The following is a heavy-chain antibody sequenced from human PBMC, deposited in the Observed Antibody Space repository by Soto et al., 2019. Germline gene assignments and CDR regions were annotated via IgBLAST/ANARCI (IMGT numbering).Heavy chain of an antibody. CDR3: ARYIPGVRYYGMDV. CDR1: GFTFSSYA. V-gene: IGHV3-23*01. D-gene: IGHD2-2*01. Sequence: GGSLSLSCAASGFTFSSYAMKWVRQAPGKGLEWVSLVGESGTPTYYADSVKGRFTISRDNSGNTLFLEMYSLRAEDTAVYYCARYIPGVRYYGMDVWGQGTTVTVSS. CDR2: VGESGTPT. J-gene: IGHJ6*02.